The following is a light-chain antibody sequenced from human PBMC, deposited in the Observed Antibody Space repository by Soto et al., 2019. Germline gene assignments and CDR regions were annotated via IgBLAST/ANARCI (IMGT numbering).Light chain of an antibody. CDR2: RAS. Sequence: EIGMTQAPATLSVSPGEGATLSCRASQSVNSNLAWYRHKPGQAPRLLIYRASTRAAGLPDRFSGSGSGTEFTLTISSLQSEDFALYYCQQSHKWPITFGQGTRLEIK. CDR1: QSVNSN. J-gene: IGKJ5*01. V-gene: IGKV3-15*01. CDR3: QQSHKWPIT.